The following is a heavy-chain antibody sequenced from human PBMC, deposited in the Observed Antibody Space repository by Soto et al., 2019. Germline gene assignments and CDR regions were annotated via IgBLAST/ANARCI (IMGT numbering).Heavy chain of an antibody. CDR3: ASCGYYDYVWGSLGPYGMDV. CDR2: IIPIFGTA. Sequence: QVQLVQSGAEVKKPGSSVKVSCKASGGTFSSYAISWVRQAPGQGLEWMGGIIPIFGTANYAQKFQGRVTITADESTSTAYMELSSLRSEDTAVYYCASCGYYDYVWGSLGPYGMDVWGQGTTVTVSS. CDR1: GGTFSSYA. D-gene: IGHD3-16*01. V-gene: IGHV1-69*12. J-gene: IGHJ6*02.